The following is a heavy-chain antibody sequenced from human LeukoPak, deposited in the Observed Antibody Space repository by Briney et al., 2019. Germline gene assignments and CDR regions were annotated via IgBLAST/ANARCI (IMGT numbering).Heavy chain of an antibody. CDR2: INHSGST. J-gene: IGHJ6*03. Sequence: PSETLSLTCTVSGYSISTGYYWDWIRQPPGKGLEWIGEINHSGSTNYNPSLKSRVTISVDTSKNQFSLKLSSVTAADTAVYYCARELRYYYGSGSYRAPYYYYYMDVWGKGTTVTVSS. CDR1: GYSISTGYY. CDR3: ARELRYYYGSGSYRAPYYYYYMDV. D-gene: IGHD3-10*01. V-gene: IGHV4-38-2*02.